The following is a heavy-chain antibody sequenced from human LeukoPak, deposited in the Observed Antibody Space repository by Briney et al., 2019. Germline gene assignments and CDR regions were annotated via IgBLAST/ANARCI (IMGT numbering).Heavy chain of an antibody. D-gene: IGHD3-9*01. CDR2: ISGSGGST. CDR3: AKGRTYYDILTGYYPFDY. V-gene: IGHV3-23*01. CDR1: GFTFSSYA. J-gene: IGHJ4*02. Sequence: GGSLRLSWAASGFTFSSYAMSWVRQAPGKGLEWVSAISGSGGSTYYADSVKGRFTISRDNSKNTLYLQMNSLRAEDTAVYYCAKGRTYYDILTGYYPFDYWGQGTLVTVSS.